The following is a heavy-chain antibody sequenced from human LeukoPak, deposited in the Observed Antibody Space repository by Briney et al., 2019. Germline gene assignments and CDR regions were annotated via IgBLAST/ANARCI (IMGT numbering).Heavy chain of an antibody. CDR2: IIPIIGIA. J-gene: IGHJ5*02. Sequence: SVKVSSKASGGTFSSYAISWVRPATGQGLEWMGRIIPIIGIADYAQKIQGRVTITADKSTSKAYMELSCLKSEDTAVTCCARVCTIRVRSFYPCGEGSLRTVS. CDR1: GGTFSSYA. CDR3: ARVCTIRVRSFYP. D-gene: IGHD3-9*01. V-gene: IGHV1-69*04.